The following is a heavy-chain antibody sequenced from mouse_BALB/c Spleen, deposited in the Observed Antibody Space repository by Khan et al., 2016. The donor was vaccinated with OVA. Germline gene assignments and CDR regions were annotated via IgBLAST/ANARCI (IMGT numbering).Heavy chain of an antibody. J-gene: IGHJ3*01. V-gene: IGHV5-6*01. Sequence: EVELVESGGDLVKPGGSLKLSCAASGFTFSTYGMSWVRQTPDKRLEWVATISTGGSYTYYPDSVKGRFTISRDNVKNTLYLQMSSLKSEDTAMFYCTRLAYYYDSEGFAYWGQGTLVTGSA. D-gene: IGHD1-1*01. CDR1: GFTFSTYG. CDR2: ISTGGSYT. CDR3: TRLAYYYDSEGFAY.